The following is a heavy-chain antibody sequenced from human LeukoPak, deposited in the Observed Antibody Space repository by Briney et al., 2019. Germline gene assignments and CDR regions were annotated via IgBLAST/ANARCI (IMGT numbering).Heavy chain of an antibody. V-gene: IGHV3-23*01. J-gene: IGHJ4*02. CDR1: GFSFSNYA. CDR3: VRRRGRSSSGTFEY. D-gene: IGHD6-6*01. CDR2: IGGSGADT. Sequence: GGSLRLSCAPSGFSFSNYAMSWVRQAPGKGLEWVSSIGGSGADTYYPDSVKGRFTISRDNSKNTLFLQMNSLKDEDTAVYYCVRRRGRSSSGTFEYWGQGTLVTVSS.